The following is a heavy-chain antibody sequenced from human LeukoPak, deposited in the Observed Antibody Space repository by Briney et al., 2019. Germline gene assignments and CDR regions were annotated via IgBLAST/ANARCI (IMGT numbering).Heavy chain of an antibody. CDR1: GFTFNNAW. J-gene: IGHJ6*03. CDR2: IKSKIDGGTT. Sequence: AGGSLRLSCAASGFTFNNAWMSWVRQAPGKGLEWVGRIKSKIDGGTTDYAAPVKGRFTISRDDSKNTLYLQMNSLKTEDTAVYYCTTDHQTTVSPYYYYYYMDVWGKGTTVTVSS. CDR3: TTDHQTTVSPYYYYYYMDV. V-gene: IGHV3-15*01. D-gene: IGHD4-11*01.